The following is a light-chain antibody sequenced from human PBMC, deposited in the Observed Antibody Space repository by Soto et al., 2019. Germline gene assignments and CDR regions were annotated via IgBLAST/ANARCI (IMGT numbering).Light chain of an antibody. CDR3: MQALQTPLT. CDR1: QSLLHRNGYNY. Sequence: DIVMTQSPLSLPVTPGEPASISCGSSQSLLHRNGYNYLDWYLQKPGQSPQLLIYLGSNRASGVPDRFSGSGAGTDFTLKISRVESEDVGVYYCMQALQTPLTFGGGTKVEIK. CDR2: LGS. V-gene: IGKV2-28*01. J-gene: IGKJ4*01.